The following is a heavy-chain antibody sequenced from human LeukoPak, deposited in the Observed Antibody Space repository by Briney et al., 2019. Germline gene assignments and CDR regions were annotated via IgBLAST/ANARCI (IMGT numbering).Heavy chain of an antibody. D-gene: IGHD2-2*01. CDR2: LYYSGNT. V-gene: IGHV4-59*01. Sequence: SETLSLTCTVSGGSISSYQWSWIRQPPGKGLEWIAYLYYSGNTNYNPSLKSRLTLSVDTSKNQFSLKLNSVIAADTALYYCARHGSTSLQYAFDTWGQGTMVTVSS. CDR3: ARHGSTSLQYAFDT. CDR1: GGSISSYQ. J-gene: IGHJ3*02.